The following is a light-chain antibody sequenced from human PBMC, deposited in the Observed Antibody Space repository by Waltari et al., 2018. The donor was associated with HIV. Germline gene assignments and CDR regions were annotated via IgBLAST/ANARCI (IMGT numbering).Light chain of an antibody. V-gene: IGKV1-27*01. CDR2: GAS. Sequence: DIQMSQAPSSLSASVGDRFTTTCRASRDISPDLAWYQQKSGEVPKLLIYGASTLRSGVSSRFRGSGPATEFTLTINGLQPEDAASFYCQNYDSAPVAFGQGTRLEI. CDR1: RDISPD. J-gene: IGKJ5*01. CDR3: QNYDSAPVA.